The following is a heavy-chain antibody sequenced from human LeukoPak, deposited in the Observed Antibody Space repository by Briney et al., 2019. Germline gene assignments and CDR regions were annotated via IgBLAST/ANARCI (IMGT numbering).Heavy chain of an antibody. CDR2: ISSSSSYI. D-gene: IGHD2-2*01. CDR3: ARIARDIVVVPAALYFDY. Sequence: GRSLRLSCAASGFTFSSYSMNWVRQAPGKGLEWVSSISSSSSYIYYADSVKGRFTISRDNAKNSLYLQMNSLRAEDTAVYYCARIARDIVVVPAALYFDYWGQGTLVTVSS. J-gene: IGHJ4*02. V-gene: IGHV3-21*01. CDR1: GFTFSSYS.